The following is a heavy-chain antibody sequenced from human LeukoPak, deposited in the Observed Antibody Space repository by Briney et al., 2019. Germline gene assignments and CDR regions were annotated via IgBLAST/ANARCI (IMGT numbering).Heavy chain of an antibody. CDR2: IRQDANEK. Sequence: GGSLRLSCAASGFTFSSYWMSWVRQAPGKGLEWVANIRQDANEKNYVDSVKGRFTISRDNAKNSLYLQMNSPRAEDTAVYYCARAMATTSYWGQGTLVTVSS. J-gene: IGHJ4*02. V-gene: IGHV3-7*01. CDR3: ARAMATTSY. D-gene: IGHD5-24*01. CDR1: GFTFSSYW.